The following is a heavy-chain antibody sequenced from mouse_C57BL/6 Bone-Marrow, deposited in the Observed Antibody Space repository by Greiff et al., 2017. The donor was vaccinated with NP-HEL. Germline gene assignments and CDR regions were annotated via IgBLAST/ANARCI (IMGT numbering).Heavy chain of an antibody. D-gene: IGHD2-4*01. CDR2: IRSKSNNSAT. CDR1: GFSFNTYA. V-gene: IGHV10-1*01. CDR3: GGKDYDYGGYAMDY. J-gene: IGHJ4*01. Sequence: EVQGVESGGGLVQPKGSLKLSCAASGFSFNTYAMNWVRQAPGKGLEWVARIRSKSNNSATYYADSVKDRFTISRAASASMLYLHMHNLKTEATAMCDCGGKDYDYGGYAMDYWGQGTSVTVSS.